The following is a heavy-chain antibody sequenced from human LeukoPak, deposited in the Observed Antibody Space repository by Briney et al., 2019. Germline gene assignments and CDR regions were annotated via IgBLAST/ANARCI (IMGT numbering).Heavy chain of an antibody. J-gene: IGHJ6*02. CDR3: ARSRGRRDILTGYFLYYYYGMDV. CDR2: IYYGGST. Sequence: SETLSLTCTASGGSISSYYWSWIRQPPGKGLEWMGYIYYGGSTNYNPSLKSRVSISVDTSKNQFSLKLSSVTAADTAVYYCARSRGRRDILTGYFLYYYYGMDVWGQGTTVTVSS. V-gene: IGHV4-59*01. D-gene: IGHD3-9*01. CDR1: GGSISSYY.